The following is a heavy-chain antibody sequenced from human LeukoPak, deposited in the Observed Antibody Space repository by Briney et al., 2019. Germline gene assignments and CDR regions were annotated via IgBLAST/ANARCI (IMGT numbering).Heavy chain of an antibody. CDR2: ISGSGATT. CDR3: AKDREYQLLYHDAFDI. J-gene: IGHJ3*02. Sequence: PGGSLRLSCAASGFIFTSYAMSWVRHTPGKGLEWVSGISGSGATTYYADSVKGRFTISRDNSKNTLYLQMNSLRAEDTAVYYCAKDREYQLLYHDAFDIWGQGTMVTVSS. V-gene: IGHV3-23*01. D-gene: IGHD2-2*02. CDR1: GFIFTSYA.